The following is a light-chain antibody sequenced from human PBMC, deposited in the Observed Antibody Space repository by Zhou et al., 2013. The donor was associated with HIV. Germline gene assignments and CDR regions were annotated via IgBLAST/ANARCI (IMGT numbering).Light chain of an antibody. V-gene: IGLV4-69*01. J-gene: IGLJ2*01. CDR2: VNSDGSH. CDR3: QTWGTGPVV. CDR1: SGHSSYA. Sequence: QLVLTQSPSASASLGASVKLTCTLSSGHSSYAIAWHQQQPEKGPRYLMKVNSDGSHSKGDGTPDRFSGSSSGAERYLTISSLQSEDEADYYCQTWGTGPVVFGGGTKLTVL.